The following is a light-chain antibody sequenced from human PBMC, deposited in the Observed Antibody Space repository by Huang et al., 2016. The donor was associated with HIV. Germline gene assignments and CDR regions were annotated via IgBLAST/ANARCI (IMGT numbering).Light chain of an antibody. J-gene: IGKJ2*01. CDR2: GAS. CDR3: QQYNNWPPEYT. CDR1: QSVSNN. V-gene: IGKV3-15*01. Sequence: EIVMTQSPATLSASPGERATLSCRASQSVSNNLAWYQQKPGLAPTLLIYGASTRATGIPARFSGSGSGTRFTLTISSLQSEDFAVYYCQQYNNWPPEYTFGQGTKLEIK.